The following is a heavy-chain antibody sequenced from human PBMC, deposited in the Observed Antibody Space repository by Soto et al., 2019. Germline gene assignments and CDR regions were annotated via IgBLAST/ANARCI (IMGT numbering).Heavy chain of an antibody. V-gene: IGHV4-4*02. Sequence: VQLLESGGGLVQPGGSLRLSCAASGFTFSSYDMTWVRQAPGKGLEWIGEINHSGSTNYNPSLKSRVTISVDTSKNQFSLKLSSVTAADTAVYYCARGARWSGYWIRYGMDVWGQGTTVTVSS. CDR1: GFTFSSYD. D-gene: IGHD3-3*01. CDR2: INHSGST. CDR3: ARGARWSGYWIRYGMDV. J-gene: IGHJ6*02.